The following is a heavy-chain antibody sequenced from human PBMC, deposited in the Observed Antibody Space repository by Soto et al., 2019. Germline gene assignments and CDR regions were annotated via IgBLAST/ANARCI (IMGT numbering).Heavy chain of an antibody. J-gene: IGHJ1*01. CDR3: ARGGSGYLPLQH. Sequence: QVQLQESGPGMVKPSETLSLTCNVSGGSISSSYWSWIRQPPGKGLEWIGYIYGSGSTNYNPSLTSRVTMSVDTSKNQFSLKLNSLTAADTAVYYCARGGSGYLPLQHWGQGTLVTVSS. D-gene: IGHD3-22*01. V-gene: IGHV4-59*01. CDR1: GGSISSSY. CDR2: IYGSGST.